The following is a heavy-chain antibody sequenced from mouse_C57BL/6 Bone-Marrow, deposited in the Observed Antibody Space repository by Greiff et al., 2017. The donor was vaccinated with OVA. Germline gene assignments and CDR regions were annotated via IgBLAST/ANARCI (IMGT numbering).Heavy chain of an antibody. Sequence: DVKLVESGGGLVKPGGSLKLSCAASGFTFSSYAMSWVRQTPEKRLEWVATISDGGSYTYYPDNVKGRFTISRDNAKNNLYLQMSHLKSEDTAMYYCARGDYYGSTSYWYFDVWGTGTTVTVSS. CDR1: GFTFSSYA. V-gene: IGHV5-4*03. D-gene: IGHD1-1*01. CDR2: ISDGGSYT. J-gene: IGHJ1*03. CDR3: ARGDYYGSTSYWYFDV.